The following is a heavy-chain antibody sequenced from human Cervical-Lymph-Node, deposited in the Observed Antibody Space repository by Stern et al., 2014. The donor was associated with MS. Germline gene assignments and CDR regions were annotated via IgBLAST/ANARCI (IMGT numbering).Heavy chain of an antibody. V-gene: IGHV1-69*01. CDR1: GGTFSSYA. CDR3: ASALLRFLEWLSFDY. CDR2: TIPIFGPA. J-gene: IGHJ4*02. Sequence: QMQLVQSGAEVKKPGSSVKVSCKASGGTFSSYAISWVRQSPGSGLEWMGGTIPIFGPANYAQKFQGRVTISADESTSTGYMELSSLRSEDTAVYYCASALLRFLEWLSFDYWGQGTLVTVSS. D-gene: IGHD3-3*01.